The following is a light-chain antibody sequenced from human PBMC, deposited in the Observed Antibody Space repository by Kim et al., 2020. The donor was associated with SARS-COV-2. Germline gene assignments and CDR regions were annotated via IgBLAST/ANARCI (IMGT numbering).Light chain of an antibody. J-gene: IGKJ1*01. CDR1: QSVLYSFDNNNY. Sequence: DIVMTQSPDSLTVALGERATIHCKSSQSVLYSFDNNNYLAWYQQKPGQPPKLLIYWASTRHFGVPDRFSGSGSGTEFTLTIGSLQAEAVAVYYCQQYYASSWTFGQGTKVDIK. V-gene: IGKV4-1*01. CDR3: QQYYASSWT. CDR2: WAS.